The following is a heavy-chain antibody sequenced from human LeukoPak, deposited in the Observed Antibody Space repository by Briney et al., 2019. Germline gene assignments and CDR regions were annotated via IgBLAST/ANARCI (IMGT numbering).Heavy chain of an antibody. D-gene: IGHD5-18*01. J-gene: IGHJ6*03. CDR3: ARGYSYGYYYYYMDV. CDR1: GGTFSSYT. CDR2: IIPIFGTA. Sequence: SVKVSCKASGGTFSSYTISWVRQAPGQGLEWMGGIIPIFGTANYAQKFQGRVTITTDESTSTAYMELSSLRSEDTAVYYCARGYSYGYYYYYMDVWGKGTTVTVSS. V-gene: IGHV1-69*05.